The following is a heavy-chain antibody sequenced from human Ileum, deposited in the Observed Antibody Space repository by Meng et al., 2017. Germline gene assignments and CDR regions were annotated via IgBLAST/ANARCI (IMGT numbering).Heavy chain of an antibody. Sequence: SETLSPTCTVSGDSIGDYTYYWGWIRQPPRKGLEWIGSIFYTGSTYYNPSLKSRVTISVDTSKNQFSLRLTSVTAAATSVYYCAKDLRKYDVSTGYYLYYFDTWGQGTLVTVSS. V-gene: IGHV4-39*07. CDR3: AKDLRKYDVSTGYYLYYFDT. D-gene: IGHD3-9*01. J-gene: IGHJ4*02. CDR2: IFYTGST. CDR1: GDSIGDYTYY.